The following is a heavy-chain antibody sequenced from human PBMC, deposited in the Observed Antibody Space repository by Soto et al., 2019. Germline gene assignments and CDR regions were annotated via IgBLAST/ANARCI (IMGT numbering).Heavy chain of an antibody. CDR3: AKDESQVHPVVGYAFDI. Sequence: GGSLRLSCAASGFTFSSYGMHWVRQAPGKGLEWVAVISYDGSNKYYADSVKGRFTISRDNSKNTLYLQMNSLRAEDTAVYYCAKDESQVHPVVGYAFDIWGQGTMVTVSS. J-gene: IGHJ3*02. CDR2: ISYDGSNK. V-gene: IGHV3-30*18. D-gene: IGHD1-26*01. CDR1: GFTFSSYG.